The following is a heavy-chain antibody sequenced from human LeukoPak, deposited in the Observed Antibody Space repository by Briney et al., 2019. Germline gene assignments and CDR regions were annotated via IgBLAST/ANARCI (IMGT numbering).Heavy chain of an antibody. CDR3: ARGAGGDYDFWSGYYY. V-gene: IGHV1-69*04. J-gene: IGHJ4*02. CDR2: IIPILNVA. D-gene: IGHD3-3*01. CDR1: GDNFNSYV. Sequence: ASVKVSCKASGDNFNSYVITWVRQAPGQGLEWMGRIIPILNVANFAQNFQGRVTITTDESTSTAYMELSSLRSEDTAVYYCARGAGGDYDFWSGYYYWGQGTLVTVSS.